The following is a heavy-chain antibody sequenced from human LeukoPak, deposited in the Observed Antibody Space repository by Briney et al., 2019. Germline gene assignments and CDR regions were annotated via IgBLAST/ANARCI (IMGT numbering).Heavy chain of an antibody. J-gene: IGHJ4*02. CDR1: GYTFTGYY. V-gene: IGHV1-2*02. CDR3: ARDPGLKDFWSGYPDY. Sequence: VKVSCKASGYTFTGYYMHWVRQAPGQGLEWMGWINPNSGGTNYAQKFQGRVTMTRDTSISTAYMELSRLRFDDTAVYYCARDPGLKDFWSGYPDYWGQGTLVTVSS. D-gene: IGHD3-3*01. CDR2: INPNSGGT.